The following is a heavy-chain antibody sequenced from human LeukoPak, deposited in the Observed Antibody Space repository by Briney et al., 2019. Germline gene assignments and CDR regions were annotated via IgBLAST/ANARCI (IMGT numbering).Heavy chain of an antibody. CDR3: ARLGIGVVPSAMLGDYYFDY. CDR1: VGSISSYY. D-gene: IGHD2-2*01. CDR2: IYYSGST. J-gene: IGHJ4*02. Sequence: PSETLSLTCTVSVGSISSYYWSWIRQPPGKGLEWIGYIYYSGSTKYNPSLKSRVTISVDTSKSQFSLKMTSVTAADTAVYYCARLGIGVVPSAMLGDYYFDYWGQGSLVTVSS. V-gene: IGHV4-59*08.